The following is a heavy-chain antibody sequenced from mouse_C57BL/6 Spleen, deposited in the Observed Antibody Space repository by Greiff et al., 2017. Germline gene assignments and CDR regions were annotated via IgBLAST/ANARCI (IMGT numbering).Heavy chain of an antibody. CDR3: ARMGSSDAMDY. D-gene: IGHD1-1*01. CDR2: INPSNGGP. Sequence: QVQLQQPGTELVKPGASVKLSCKASGYTFSRYWMPWVKQRPGQGLEWIGNINPSNGGPNYNEKFKSKATLTVDKSSSTAYMQLSSLTSEDSAVYYCARMGSSDAMDYWGQGTSVTVSS. V-gene: IGHV1-53*01. J-gene: IGHJ4*01. CDR1: GYTFSRYW.